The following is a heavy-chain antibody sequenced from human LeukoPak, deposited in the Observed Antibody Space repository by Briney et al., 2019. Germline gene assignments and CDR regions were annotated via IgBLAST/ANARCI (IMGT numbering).Heavy chain of an antibody. D-gene: IGHD3-16*01. CDR2: INSDGSST. Sequence: QPGGSLRLSCAASGFTFSSYWMHWVRQAPGKGLVWVSRINSDGSSTSYADSVKGRFTISRDNAKNTLYLQMNSLRAEDTAVYYCARRVGGRAPYYFDYWGQGTLVTVSS. J-gene: IGHJ4*02. CDR3: ARRVGGRAPYYFDY. CDR1: GFTFSSYW. V-gene: IGHV3-74*01.